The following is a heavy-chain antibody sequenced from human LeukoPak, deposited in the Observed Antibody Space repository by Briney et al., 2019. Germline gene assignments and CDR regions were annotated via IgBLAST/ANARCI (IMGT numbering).Heavy chain of an antibody. J-gene: IGHJ4*02. Sequence: GGSLRLSCAASGFTFSNAWMNWVRQAPGKGLEWVSAISGSGGSTYYADSVKGRFTISRDNSKNTLYLQMNSLRAEDTAVYYCAKGRTVAGKIHFDYWGQGTLVTVSS. V-gene: IGHV3-23*01. CDR1: GFTFSNAW. CDR2: ISGSGGST. CDR3: AKGRTVAGKIHFDY. D-gene: IGHD6-19*01.